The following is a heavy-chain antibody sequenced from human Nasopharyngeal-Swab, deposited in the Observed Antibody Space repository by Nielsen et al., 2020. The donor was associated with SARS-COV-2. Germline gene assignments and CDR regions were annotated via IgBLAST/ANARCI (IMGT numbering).Heavy chain of an antibody. CDR2: IKQDGSEK. Sequence: SCAASGFTFSSYWMSWVRQAPGKGLEWVANIKQDGSEKYYVDSVKGRFTISRDNAKNSLYLQMNSLRAEDTAVYYCAGDYYYYYGMDVWGQGTTVTVSS. J-gene: IGHJ6*02. V-gene: IGHV3-7*03. CDR3: AGDYYYYYGMDV. CDR1: GFTFSSYW.